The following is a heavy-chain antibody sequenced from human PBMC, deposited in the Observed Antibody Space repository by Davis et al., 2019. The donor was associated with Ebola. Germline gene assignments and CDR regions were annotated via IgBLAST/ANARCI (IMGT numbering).Heavy chain of an antibody. V-gene: IGHV5-51*01. CDR2: IYPGDSDT. Sequence: GEFLKTPRKGSGYSLTSYWLGRVRQMPGKGLEWMGIIYPGDSDTRYSPSFQGQVTISADKSISTAYLQWSSLKASDTAMYYCARHRITGTSFDYWGQGTLVTVSS. CDR3: ARHRITGTSFDY. D-gene: IGHD1-7*01. CDR1: GYSLTSYW. J-gene: IGHJ4*02.